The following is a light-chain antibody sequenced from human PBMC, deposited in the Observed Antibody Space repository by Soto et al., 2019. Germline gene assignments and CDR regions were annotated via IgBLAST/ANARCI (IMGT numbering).Light chain of an antibody. V-gene: IGKV1-27*01. CDR3: LKYTKDAPGT. CDR2: YAS. J-gene: IGKJ1*01. CDR1: QDISQY. Sequence: DIQMTQSPSSLSASVGDRVTLTCRASQDISQYLAWYQQRPGKVPKLLIYYASTLQSGVPSRFSGSGSGTEFTPPISSLQPEDVATYYCLKYTKDAPGTFGQGTKVEI.